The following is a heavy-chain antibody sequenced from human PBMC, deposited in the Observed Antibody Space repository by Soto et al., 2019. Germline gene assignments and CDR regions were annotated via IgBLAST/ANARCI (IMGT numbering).Heavy chain of an antibody. J-gene: IGHJ5*02. CDR2: IKSKTDGGTT. CDR3: TTDRPRVYCSGGSCYSYNWFDP. Sequence: GGSLRLSCAASGFTFSNAWMSWVRQAPGKGLEWVGRIKSKTDGGTTDYAAPVKGRFTISRDDSKNTLYLQMNSLKTEDTAVYYCTTDRPRVYCSGGSCYSYNWFDPWGQGTLVTVSS. CDR1: GFTFSNAW. D-gene: IGHD2-15*01. V-gene: IGHV3-15*01.